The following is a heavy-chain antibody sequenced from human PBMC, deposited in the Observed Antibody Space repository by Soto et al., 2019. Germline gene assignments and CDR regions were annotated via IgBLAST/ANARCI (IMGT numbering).Heavy chain of an antibody. CDR1: GGSFSGYY. CDR2: INHSGST. J-gene: IGHJ5*02. V-gene: IGHV4-34*01. CDR3: ARGRWFDP. Sequence: SETLSLTCAVYGGSFSGYYWSWIRQPPGKGLEWIGEINHSGSTNYNPSLKSRVTISVDTSKNQFSLKLSSVTAADTAVYYCARGRWFDPWGQGTLVTVSS.